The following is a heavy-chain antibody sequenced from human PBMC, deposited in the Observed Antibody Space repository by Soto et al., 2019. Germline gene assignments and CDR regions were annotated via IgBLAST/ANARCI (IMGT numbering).Heavy chain of an antibody. D-gene: IGHD6-6*01. CDR2: IIPIFGTA. CDR3: ARPRQIAARRLDY. J-gene: IGHJ4*02. V-gene: IGHV1-69*13. CDR1: GGTFSSYA. Sequence: SVKVSCKASGGTFSSYAISWVRQAPGQGLEWMGGIIPIFGTANYAQKFQGRVTITADESTSTAYMELSSLRSEDTAVYYCARPRQIAARRLDYWGQGTLVTVSS.